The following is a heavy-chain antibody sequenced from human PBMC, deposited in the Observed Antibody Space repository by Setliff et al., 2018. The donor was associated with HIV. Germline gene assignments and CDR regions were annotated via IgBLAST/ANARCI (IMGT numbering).Heavy chain of an antibody. CDR3: AKEKGAHSYADY. Sequence: GGSLRLSCAASGFTFSSFAMSWVRQVPGKGLAWVSAISGSGDNTYYADSAKGRFTISRDNSENTLYLQMNSLRAEDTAVYYCAKEKGAHSYADYWGQGTLVTVSS. CDR2: ISGSGDNT. CDR1: GFTFSSFA. D-gene: IGHD5-18*01. V-gene: IGHV3-23*01. J-gene: IGHJ4*02.